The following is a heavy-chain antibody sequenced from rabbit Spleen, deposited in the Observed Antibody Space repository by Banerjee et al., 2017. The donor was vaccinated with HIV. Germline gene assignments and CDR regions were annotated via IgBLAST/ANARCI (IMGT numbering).Heavy chain of an antibody. D-gene: IGHD4-1*01. CDR1: GLDFSSSYW. CDR3: ARAIVPWLGLTRLDL. V-gene: IGHV1S45*01. Sequence: QEQLVESGGGLVQPEGSLTLTCKGFGLDFSSSYWICWVRQAPGKGLEWIACIDVVRYGTTYYASWAKGRFTISSDNAQSTVDLKMTSLTAADTATYFCARAIVPWLGLTRLDLWGPGTLVTVS. J-gene: IGHJ3*01. CDR2: IDVVRYGTT.